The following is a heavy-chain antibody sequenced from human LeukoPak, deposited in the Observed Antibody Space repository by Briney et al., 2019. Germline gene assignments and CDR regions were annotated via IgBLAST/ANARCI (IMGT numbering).Heavy chain of an antibody. Sequence: ASVKVSCKASGYTFTGYYMHWVRQAPGQGLEWMGWINPNSGGTNYAQKFQGRVTMTRDTSIGTAYMELSRLRSDDTAVYYCARVRDGYNSNWFDPWGQGTLVTVSS. CDR2: INPNSGGT. J-gene: IGHJ5*02. V-gene: IGHV1-2*02. CDR3: ARVRDGYNSNWFDP. D-gene: IGHD5-24*01. CDR1: GYTFTGYY.